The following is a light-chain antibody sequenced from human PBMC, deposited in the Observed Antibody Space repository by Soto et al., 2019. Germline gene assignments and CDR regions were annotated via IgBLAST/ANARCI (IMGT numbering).Light chain of an antibody. V-gene: IGKV1-9*01. J-gene: IGKJ5*01. CDR3: QQANSFPIT. CDR2: SAS. Sequence: DIQLTQSPSFLSASVGDTVTITCRASQGMSTYLAWYQQKPGKVPKLLIRSASTLQSGVPSRFSGSGSGTDFTLTISSLQPEDFATYYCQQANSFPITFGQGTRLEIK. CDR1: QGMSTY.